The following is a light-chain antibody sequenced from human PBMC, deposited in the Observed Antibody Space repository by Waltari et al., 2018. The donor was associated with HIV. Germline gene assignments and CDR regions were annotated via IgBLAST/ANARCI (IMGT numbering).Light chain of an antibody. V-gene: IGKV1-39*01. J-gene: IGKJ2*01. CDR1: EDVYTY. CDR2: GAS. Sequence: DIKLTQSPSSLSASVGDRVTIVCRASEDVYTYLNWYRQKAGEAPELLIFGASSLQSGVPSRFFGSGSGTDFTLAITSLQPEDFATYFCQQSYSGRLYTFGQGT. CDR3: QQSYSGRLYT.